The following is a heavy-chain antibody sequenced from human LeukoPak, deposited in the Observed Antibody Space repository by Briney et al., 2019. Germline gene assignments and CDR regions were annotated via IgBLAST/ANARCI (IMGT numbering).Heavy chain of an antibody. V-gene: IGHV3-7*01. J-gene: IGHJ6*02. CDR1: GFTFSSYW. CDR2: IKQDGSEK. CDR3: AREGIAAAGTYYYYYGMDV. Sequence: GGSLRLSCAASGFTFSSYWMSWVRQAPGKGLEWVANIKQDGSEKYYVDSVKGRFTTSRDNAKNSLYLQMNSLRAEDTAVYYCAREGIAAAGTYYYYYGMDVWGQGTTVTVSS. D-gene: IGHD6-13*01.